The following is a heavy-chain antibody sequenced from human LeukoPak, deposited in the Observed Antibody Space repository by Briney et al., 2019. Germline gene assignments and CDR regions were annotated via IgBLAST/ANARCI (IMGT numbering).Heavy chain of an antibody. J-gene: IGHJ3*02. CDR1: SGSISSGGYY. V-gene: IGHV4-31*03. D-gene: IGHD2-2*01. CDR2: IYYSGST. CDR3: ASPSADTPGGAFDI. Sequence: SQTLSLTCTVSSGSISSGGYYWSWIRQHPGKGLEWIGYIYYSGSTYYNPSLKSRVTISVDTSKNQFSLKLSSVTAADTAVYYCASPSADTPGGAFDIWGQGTMVTVYS.